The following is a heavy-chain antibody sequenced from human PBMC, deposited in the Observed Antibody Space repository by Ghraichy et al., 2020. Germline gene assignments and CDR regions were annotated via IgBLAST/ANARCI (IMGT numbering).Heavy chain of an antibody. CDR3: ASHDSSSPFDP. J-gene: IGHJ5*02. V-gene: IGHV4-31*03. CDR1: GGSISSGGYY. Sequence: SETLSLTCTVSGGSISSGGYYWSWIRQHPGKGLEWIGYIYYSGSTYYNPSLKSRVTISVDTSKNQVSLNLSSVTAADTAVYYCASHDSSSPFDPWGQGTLVTVSS. D-gene: IGHD3-22*01. CDR2: IYYSGST.